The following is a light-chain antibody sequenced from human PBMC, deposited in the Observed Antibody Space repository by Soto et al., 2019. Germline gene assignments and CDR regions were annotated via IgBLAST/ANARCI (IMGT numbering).Light chain of an antibody. CDR2: DAS. Sequence: EIVLTQSPATLSLSPGERATLSCRASQSVSSYLAWYQQKPGQAPRLLIYDASNRATGIPARFSGSGSGTDFTLTISSLEPADFAVYFCQQRSTWPPMYTFGQGTKLEIK. V-gene: IGKV3-11*01. J-gene: IGKJ2*01. CDR3: QQRSTWPPMYT. CDR1: QSVSSY.